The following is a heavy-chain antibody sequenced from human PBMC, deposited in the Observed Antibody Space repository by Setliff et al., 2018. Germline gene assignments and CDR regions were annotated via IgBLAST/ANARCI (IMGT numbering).Heavy chain of an antibody. CDR3: AREGGSSGYRVYYFDY. CDR2: INHSGST. D-gene: IGHD3-22*01. CDR1: GGSFSGYY. J-gene: IGHJ4*02. Sequence: LSLTCAVYGGSFSGYYWSWIRQPPGKGLEWIGEINHSGSTNYNPSLKSRVTIPVDTSKNQFSLKLSSVTAADTAVYYCAREGGSSGYRVYYFDYWGQGTLVTVSS. V-gene: IGHV4-34*01.